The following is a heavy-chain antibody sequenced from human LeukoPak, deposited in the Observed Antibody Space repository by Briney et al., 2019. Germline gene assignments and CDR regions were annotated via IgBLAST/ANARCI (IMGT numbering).Heavy chain of an antibody. CDR3: AREYPFSGYSPEALDY. Sequence: SETLSLTCTVSGGSLSSSSFHWGWIRQPPGKGLEWIGSIYYSGSTYYNPSLKSRVTISVDTSKNQFSLNLTSVTAADTAVYYCAREYPFSGYSPEALDYWGQGTLVTVSS. CDR2: IYYSGST. CDR1: GGSLSSSSFH. J-gene: IGHJ4*02. V-gene: IGHV4-39*02. D-gene: IGHD3-22*01.